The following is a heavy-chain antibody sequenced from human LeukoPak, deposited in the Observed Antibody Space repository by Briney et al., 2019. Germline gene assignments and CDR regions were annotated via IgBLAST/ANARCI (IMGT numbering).Heavy chain of an antibody. J-gene: IGHJ3*02. CDR3: ARELLGWDAFDI. D-gene: IGHD2-15*01. Sequence: GASVKVSCKASGGTFSSYAISWVRQAPGQGLEWMGGIIPIFGTANYAQKFQGRVTITTDESTSTAYMELSSLRSEDTTVYYCARELLGWDAFDIWGQGTMVTVSS. V-gene: IGHV1-69*05. CDR2: IIPIFGTA. CDR1: GGTFSSYA.